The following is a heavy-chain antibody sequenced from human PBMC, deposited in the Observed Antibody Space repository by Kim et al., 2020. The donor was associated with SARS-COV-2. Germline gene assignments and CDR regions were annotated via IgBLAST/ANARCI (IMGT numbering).Heavy chain of an antibody. CDR3: ARESTPAASYYYYYYMDV. CDR2: ISSNGGST. Sequence: GGSLRLSCAASGSTFSSYAMHWVRQAPGKGLEYVSAISSNGGSTYYANSVKGRFTISRDNSKNTLYLQMGSLRAEDMAVYYCARESTPAASYYYYYYMDVWGKGTTVTVSS. D-gene: IGHD2-2*01. CDR1: GSTFSSYA. J-gene: IGHJ6*03. V-gene: IGHV3-64*01.